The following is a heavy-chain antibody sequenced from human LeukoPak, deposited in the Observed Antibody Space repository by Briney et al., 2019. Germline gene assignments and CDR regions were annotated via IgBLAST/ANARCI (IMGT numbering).Heavy chain of an antibody. CDR1: RFTFSSYA. V-gene: IGHV3-23*01. CDR3: ASATNYDSSGYYLDY. D-gene: IGHD3-22*01. CDR2: ITDSGGTT. Sequence: GGSLRLSCAASRFTFSSYAMTWVRQAPGKGLEWVSAITDSGGTTFYADSVKGRFTISRDNSKNTLYLQTNSLRAEDTAVYYCASATNYDSSGYYLDYWGQGTLVTVSS. J-gene: IGHJ4*02.